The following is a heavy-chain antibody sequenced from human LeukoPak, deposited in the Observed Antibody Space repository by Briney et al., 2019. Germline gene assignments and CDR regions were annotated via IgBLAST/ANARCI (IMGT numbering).Heavy chain of an antibody. V-gene: IGHV1-8*01. Sequence: GASVKVSCKASGYSFTSDEISWMRQATGQGLEWMGWMNPNSGNTGYAQRFQGRVTMTRNTSISTAYMELSSLRSEDTAVYYCARKGNYYGSGSYYNVATDFDYWGQGTLVTVSS. CDR2: MNPNSGNT. CDR3: ARKGNYYGSGSYYNVATDFDY. D-gene: IGHD3-10*01. CDR1: GYSFTSDE. J-gene: IGHJ4*02.